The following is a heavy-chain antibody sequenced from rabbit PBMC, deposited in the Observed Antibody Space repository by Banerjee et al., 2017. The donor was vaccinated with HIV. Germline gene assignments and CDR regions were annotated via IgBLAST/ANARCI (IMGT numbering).Heavy chain of an antibody. Sequence: QEQLVESGGGLVQPEGSLTLTCTASGFSFSSGYYMCWVRQAPGKGLEWIGCIYTDSGSTYYANWAKGRFTISETSSTTVTLQMTSLTAADTATYFCARAGYAGAGGTSYFNFWGPGTLVTVS. D-gene: IGHD4-2*01. J-gene: IGHJ4*01. CDR3: ARAGYAGAGGTSYFNF. V-gene: IGHV1S45*01. CDR2: IYTDSGST. CDR1: GFSFSSGYY.